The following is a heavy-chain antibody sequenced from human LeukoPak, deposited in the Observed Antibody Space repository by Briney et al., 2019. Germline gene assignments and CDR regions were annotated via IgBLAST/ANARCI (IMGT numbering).Heavy chain of an antibody. CDR1: GFIFGDDA. J-gene: IGHJ5*01. CDR2: IRHKRYDGTT. V-gene: IGHV3-49*04. D-gene: IGHD3-22*01. Sequence: GGSLRLSCAASGFIFGDDAVSWVHQAPGKGLEWISLIRHKRYDGTTEYAASVKGRFTISRDDYKSIAYLQMTSLKTEDTAMYYCTRGRDYHSAGYYHDSWGQGTLVTVSS. CDR3: TRGRDYHSAGYYHDS.